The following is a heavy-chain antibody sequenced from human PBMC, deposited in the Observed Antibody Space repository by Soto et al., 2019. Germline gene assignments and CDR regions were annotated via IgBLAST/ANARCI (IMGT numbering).Heavy chain of an antibody. CDR1: GFTFSSYG. D-gene: IGHD6-13*01. Sequence: QVQLVESGGGVVQPGRSLRLSCAASGFTFSSYGMHWVRQAPGKGLEWVAVIWYDGSNKYYADSVKGRFTISRDNSKNTLNLQMNGLRGEDTAVYYWACDLGRAGAGPDYWGQGTLVTVSS. CDR3: ACDLGRAGAGPDY. J-gene: IGHJ4*02. V-gene: IGHV3-33*01. CDR2: IWYDGSNK.